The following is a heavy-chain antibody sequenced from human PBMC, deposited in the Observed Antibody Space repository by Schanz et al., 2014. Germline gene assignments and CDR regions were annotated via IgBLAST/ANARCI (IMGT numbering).Heavy chain of an antibody. D-gene: IGHD3-9*01. CDR2: ISHSGGSK. CDR1: GFTFTTHS. V-gene: IGHV3-23*04. J-gene: IGHJ4*02. CDR3: ARDARPNYDFLTAYYSIDY. Sequence: EVQLVESGGGLVQPGGSLRLSCAASGFTFTTHSMTWVRQAPGKGLEWVSSISHSGGSKYYADSVKGRFTISRDNAKNTLYLQMNSLRAEDTAVYYCARDARPNYDFLTAYYSIDYWGQGTLVTFSS.